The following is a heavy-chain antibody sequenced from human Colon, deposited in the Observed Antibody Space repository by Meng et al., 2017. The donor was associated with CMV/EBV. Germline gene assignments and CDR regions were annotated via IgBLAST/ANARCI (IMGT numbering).Heavy chain of an antibody. CDR3: ASPTSDFYYYGMDV. J-gene: IGHJ6*02. V-gene: IGHV5-51*01. Sequence: GGSLRLSCQASGYMLTNYWIVWVRQMPGKGLEWMGITYPTDSRIIYSPSFRGQVTMSVGKSINTAYLQWSSLKASDTAIYYCASPTSDFYYYGMDVWGQGTTVTVSS. CDR1: GYMLTNYW. CDR2: TYPTDSRI.